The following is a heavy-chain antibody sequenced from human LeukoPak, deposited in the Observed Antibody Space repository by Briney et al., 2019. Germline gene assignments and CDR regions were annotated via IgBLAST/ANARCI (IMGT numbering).Heavy chain of an antibody. CDR3: AGVGESLTNAFNT. D-gene: IGHD3-10*01. CDR1: GFTFSIAW. J-gene: IGHJ3*02. Sequence: PGGSLRLSCAASGFTFSIAWMSWVRQAPGKGLAWVGRIKSRGDGETRDYAAPVKDSFILSRDDSTNTLNLQMNSLRTEYTAMYYGAGVGESLTNAFNTWGQGTLVTVSA. V-gene: IGHV3-15*01. CDR2: IKSRGDGETR.